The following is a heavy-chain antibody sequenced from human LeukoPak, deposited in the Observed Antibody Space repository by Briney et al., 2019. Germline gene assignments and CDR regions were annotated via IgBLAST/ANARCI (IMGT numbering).Heavy chain of an antibody. J-gene: IGHJ6*02. Sequence: GGSLRLSCAASGFTFSSYSMNWVRQAPGKGLEWISYITTSGGAKNYADSVKGRFTISRDNSKNTLYLQMNSLRAEDTAVYYCAKEVVPVAGTYYGMDVWGQGTTVTVSS. CDR1: GFTFSSYS. CDR3: AKEVVPVAGTYYGMDV. V-gene: IGHV3-48*01. D-gene: IGHD6-19*01. CDR2: ITTSGGAK.